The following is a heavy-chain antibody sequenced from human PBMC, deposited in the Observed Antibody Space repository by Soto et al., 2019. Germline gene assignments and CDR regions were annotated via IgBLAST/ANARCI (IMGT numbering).Heavy chain of an antibody. CDR1: GDTFNFYT. J-gene: IGHJ4*02. CDR2: FNPILSFS. D-gene: IGHD3-10*01. V-gene: IGHV1-69*02. CDR3: ATSFGSGSRAFDY. Sequence: QVQLVQSGAEVKKPGSSVKVSCKASGDTFNFYTINWVRQAPGLGLEWMGRFNPILSFSNSALKFQGRVTLTADKSTSTAYRVLSSLISEDTAIYYCATSFGSGSRAFDYWGQGALVTVSS.